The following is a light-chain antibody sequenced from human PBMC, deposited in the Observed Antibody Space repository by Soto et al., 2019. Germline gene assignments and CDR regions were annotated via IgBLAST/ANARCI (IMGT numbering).Light chain of an antibody. Sequence: EIVLTKSPDTLSLSPGERATLSCRASQSVSSNYLAWYQQKPGQGPSLLIYHASSRASGMPDRFSGSGSGTDFTLSISRLEPEDVGVYYCQQYGSSPYTFGQGTKLEI. J-gene: IGKJ2*01. CDR2: HAS. V-gene: IGKV3-20*01. CDR3: QQYGSSPYT. CDR1: QSVSSNY.